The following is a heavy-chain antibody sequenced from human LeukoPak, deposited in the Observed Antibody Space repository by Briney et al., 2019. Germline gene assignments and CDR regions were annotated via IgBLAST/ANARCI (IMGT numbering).Heavy chain of an antibody. D-gene: IGHD4-23*01. CDR1: GGSISSGDYY. Sequence: SETLSLTCTVSGGSISSGDYYWSWIRQPPGKVLEWIGYVYHSGSTYYSPPLRNRVTLSVDTSKNQFSLKLSSVTAADTAVYYCARGGGYFDYWGQGTLVTVSS. V-gene: IGHV4-30-4*01. CDR2: VYHSGST. J-gene: IGHJ4*02. CDR3: ARGGGYFDY.